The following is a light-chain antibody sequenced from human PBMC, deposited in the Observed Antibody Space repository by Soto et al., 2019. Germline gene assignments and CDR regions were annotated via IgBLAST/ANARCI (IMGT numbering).Light chain of an antibody. Sequence: QSVLTQPPSASGTPGQRVIISCSGSSSNIGSNTVNWYQQFPGTAPKLLIYSNNQRPSGVPDRFSGSKSGTSASLAISGLQSDDEADYYCAAWDDSLNGLVFGGGTKLTVL. CDR1: SSNIGSNT. CDR2: SNN. J-gene: IGLJ2*01. V-gene: IGLV1-44*01. CDR3: AAWDDSLNGLV.